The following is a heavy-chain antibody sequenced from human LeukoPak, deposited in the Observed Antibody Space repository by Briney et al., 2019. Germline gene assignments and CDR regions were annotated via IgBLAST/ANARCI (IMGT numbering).Heavy chain of an antibody. Sequence: GGSLRLSCAASGFTFSSYSMNWVRQAPGKGLEWVSSISSSSSYIYYADSVKGRFTISRDNAKNSLYLQMNSLRVEDTAVYYCARDEFASSPGYFDYWGQGTLVTVSS. CDR3: ARDEFASSPGYFDY. V-gene: IGHV3-21*01. J-gene: IGHJ4*02. CDR1: GFTFSSYS. D-gene: IGHD6-6*01. CDR2: ISSSSSYI.